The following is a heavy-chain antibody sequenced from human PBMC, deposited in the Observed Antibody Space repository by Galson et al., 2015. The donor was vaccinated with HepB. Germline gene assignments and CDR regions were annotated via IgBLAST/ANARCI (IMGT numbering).Heavy chain of an antibody. V-gene: IGHV4-39*01. D-gene: IGHD4-17*01. Sequence: ETLSLTCTVSGGSISSSSYYWGWIRQPPGKGLEWIGSISYSGTTYYNPSLRSRVTIPVDTSKNQFSLRLSSVTAADTAVYYCARYTDYGDYGWYFDYWGQGTLVTVSS. CDR2: ISYSGTT. CDR1: GGSISSSSYY. J-gene: IGHJ4*02. CDR3: ARYTDYGDYGWYFDY.